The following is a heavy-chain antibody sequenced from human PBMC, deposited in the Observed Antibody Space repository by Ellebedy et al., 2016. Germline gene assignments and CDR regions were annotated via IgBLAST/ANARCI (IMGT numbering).Heavy chain of an antibody. V-gene: IGHV3-74*01. CDR1: GFTFSSCW. D-gene: IGHD2-8*01. J-gene: IGHJ4*02. CDR3: AREEVVLMVYAIRGIDY. Sequence: GGSLRLSCAASGFTFSSCWMHWVRQAPGKRLVWVSRINSDGSSTSYADSVKGRLTISRDNAKNTLYLQMNSLRAEDTAVYYCAREEVVLMVYAIRGIDYWGQGTLVTVSS. CDR2: INSDGSST.